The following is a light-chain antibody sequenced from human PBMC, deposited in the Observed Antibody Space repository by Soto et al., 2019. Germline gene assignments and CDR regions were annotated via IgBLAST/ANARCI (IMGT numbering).Light chain of an antibody. CDR1: QTVSSSS. CDR3: QHDYNLLT. J-gene: IGKJ4*01. CDR2: GAS. V-gene: IGKV3D-7*01. Sequence: EIVLTQSTGTLSLSPGERATLSCRASQTVSSSSLTWCQQKPGQAPGLLIYGASTRATAIPARFSGSGSGTDFTLTVSSLQPEDFAVYYCQHDYNLLTFGGGTKVDIK.